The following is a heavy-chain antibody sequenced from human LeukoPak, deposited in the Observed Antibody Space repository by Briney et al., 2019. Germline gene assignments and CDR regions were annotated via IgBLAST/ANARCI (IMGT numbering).Heavy chain of an antibody. D-gene: IGHD2-15*01. CDR3: ARDSADIVVVVAATNLEYYYYYYGMDV. J-gene: IGHJ6*02. V-gene: IGHV1-18*01. CDR1: GYTFTSYG. Sequence: ASVKVSCKASGYTFTSYGISWVRQAPGQGLEWMGWISAYNGNTNYAQKLQGRVTVTTDTSTSTAYMELRSLRSDDTAAYYCARDSADIVVVVAATNLEYYYYYYGMDVWGQGTTVTVSS. CDR2: ISAYNGNT.